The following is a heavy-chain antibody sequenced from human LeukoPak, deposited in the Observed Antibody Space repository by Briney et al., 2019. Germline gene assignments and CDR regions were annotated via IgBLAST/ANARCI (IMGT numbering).Heavy chain of an antibody. V-gene: IGHV3-30-3*01. CDR3: ARELIQLWYFDY. CDR1: GFTFSSYA. J-gene: IGHJ4*02. D-gene: IGHD5-18*01. Sequence: PGGSLRLSCAASGFTFSSYAMHWVRQAPGKGLEWVAVISYDGSNKYYADSVKGRFTISRDNSKNTLYLQMNSLRAEDTAVYYCARELIQLWYFDYWGQGTLVTVSS. CDR2: ISYDGSNK.